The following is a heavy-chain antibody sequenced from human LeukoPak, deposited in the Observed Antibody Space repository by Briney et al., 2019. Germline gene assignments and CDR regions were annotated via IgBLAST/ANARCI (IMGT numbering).Heavy chain of an antibody. CDR1: GGSFSRYY. CDR3: ARSRDCSSTTCNDAFEI. D-gene: IGHD2-2*01. V-gene: IGHV4-34*01. Sequence: PSETLSLTCAVYGGSFSRYYWSWVRQPPGKGLEWIGEISHSGSTNYNPSLKSRVTISVDTSKNQFSLKSRSVTAADTAVYYCARSRDCSSTTCNDAFEIWGQGTMVTVSS. CDR2: ISHSGST. J-gene: IGHJ3*02.